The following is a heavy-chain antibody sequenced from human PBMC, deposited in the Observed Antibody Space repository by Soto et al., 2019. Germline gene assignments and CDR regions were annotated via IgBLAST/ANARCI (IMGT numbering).Heavy chain of an antibody. J-gene: IGHJ2*01. Sequence: EVQLLESGGGLVQPGGSLRLSCAASGFTFSSYAMSWVRQAPGKGLEWVSAISGSGGSTYYADSVKGRFTISRDNSKNTLYLQMNSLRDEDTAVYYCAKGSSGWPLNPQTWYFDLWGRGTLVTVSS. V-gene: IGHV3-23*01. CDR2: ISGSGGST. CDR3: AKGSSGWPLNPQTWYFDL. CDR1: GFTFSSYA. D-gene: IGHD6-19*01.